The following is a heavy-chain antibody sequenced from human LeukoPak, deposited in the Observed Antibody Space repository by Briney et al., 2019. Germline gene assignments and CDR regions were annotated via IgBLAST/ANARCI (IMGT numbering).Heavy chain of an antibody. CDR1: GGSFSGYY. V-gene: IGHV4-34*01. CDR3: AREKRRTYYYYGMDV. Sequence: SETLSLTCAVYGGSFSGYYWSWIRQPPGKGLEWIGEINHSGSTNYNPSLKSRVTISVDTSKNQFSLKLSSVTAADTAVYYCAREKRRTYYYYGMDVWGQGTTVTVSS. J-gene: IGHJ6*02. CDR2: INHSGST.